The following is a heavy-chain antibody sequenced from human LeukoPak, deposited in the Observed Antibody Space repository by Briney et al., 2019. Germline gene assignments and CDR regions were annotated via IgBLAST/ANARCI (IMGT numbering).Heavy chain of an antibody. Sequence: GGSLRLSCAASGFTFSYHWMTWVRQAPGKGLEWVANIKNDGAVKNYVDSVKGRFTISRDNAKNSLYLQMNSLRAEDTAVYYCAREGRYSGWYQNWYFDLWGRGTLVTVSS. CDR2: IKNDGAVK. CDR1: GFTFSYHW. V-gene: IGHV3-7*01. J-gene: IGHJ2*01. D-gene: IGHD6-19*01. CDR3: AREGRYSGWYQNWYFDL.